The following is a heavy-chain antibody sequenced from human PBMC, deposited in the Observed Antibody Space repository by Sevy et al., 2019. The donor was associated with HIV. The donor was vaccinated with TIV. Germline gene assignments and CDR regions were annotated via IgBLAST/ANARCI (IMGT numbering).Heavy chain of an antibody. J-gene: IGHJ4*02. V-gene: IGHV4-59*08. D-gene: IGHD1-26*01. CDR3: AGENAWGRGYS. Sequence: SETLSLTCTVSGGSITSFYWNWIRQPPGKGLEWIANIYYNGHINYNPSLKSRVTLSPDTSKNKSSLRLRYVTAADTAMYYCAGENAWGRGYSWGQGTLVTVSS. CDR1: GGSITSFY. CDR2: IYYNGHI.